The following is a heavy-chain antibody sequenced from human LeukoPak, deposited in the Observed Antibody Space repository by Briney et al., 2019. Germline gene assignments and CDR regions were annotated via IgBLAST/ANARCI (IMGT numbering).Heavy chain of an antibody. CDR1: GFTFDDYA. CDR3: AKDMYSSSSSHFDY. CDR2: ISGDGDYT. D-gene: IGHD6-6*01. V-gene: IGHV3-43*02. J-gene: IGHJ4*02. Sequence: AGGSLRLSCAASGFTFDDYAMHWVRQVPGKGLEWVSLISGDGDYTYYADSVKGRFTISKDSSKYSLYLQMNSLRTEDTALYYCAKDMYSSSSSHFDYWGQGTLVTVSS.